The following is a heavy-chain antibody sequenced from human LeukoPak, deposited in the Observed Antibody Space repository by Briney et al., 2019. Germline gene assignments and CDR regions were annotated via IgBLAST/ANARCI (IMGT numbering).Heavy chain of an antibody. J-gene: IGHJ4*02. CDR2: ISSNGGST. CDR1: GFTFSSYA. Sequence: PGGSLRLSCAASGFTFSSYAMHWVRQAPGKGLEYVSAISSNGGSTYYANSVKGRFTISRDNSKNTLYLQMGSLRAEDMAVYYCARGDERSRPDYWGQGTLDTVSS. CDR3: ARGDERSRPDY. V-gene: IGHV3-64*01.